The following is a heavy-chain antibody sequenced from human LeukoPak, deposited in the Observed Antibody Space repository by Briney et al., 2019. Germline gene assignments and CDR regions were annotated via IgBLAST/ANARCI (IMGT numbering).Heavy chain of an antibody. Sequence: GGSLRLSCLASGFTFSSHSMNWVRQAPGRGLEWVSYISSGSDTIYYADSVKGRFTISRDNAKNTLYLQMNSLRAEDTAVYYCARGLTDWGQGTLVTVSS. CDR3: ARGLTD. CDR2: ISSGSDTI. J-gene: IGHJ4*02. CDR1: GFTFSSHS. D-gene: IGHD3-16*01. V-gene: IGHV3-48*04.